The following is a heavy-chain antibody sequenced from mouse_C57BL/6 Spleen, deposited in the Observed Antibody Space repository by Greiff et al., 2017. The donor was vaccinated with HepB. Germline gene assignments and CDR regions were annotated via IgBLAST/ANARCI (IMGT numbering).Heavy chain of an antibody. CDR1: GFTFSDYG. CDR3: AKGGYGNYFDY. V-gene: IGHV5-17*01. D-gene: IGHD2-1*01. CDR2: ISSGSSTI. J-gene: IGHJ2*01. Sequence: EVMLVESGGGLVKPGGSLKLSCAASGFTFSDYGMHWVRQAPEKGLEWVAYISSGSSTIYYADTVKGRFTISRDNAKNTLCLQMTSLRSEDTAMYYCAKGGYGNYFDYWGQGTTLTVSS.